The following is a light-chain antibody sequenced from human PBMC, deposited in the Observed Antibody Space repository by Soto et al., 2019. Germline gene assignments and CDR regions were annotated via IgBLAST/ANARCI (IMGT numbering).Light chain of an antibody. V-gene: IGKV3-11*01. CDR1: QSVFSY. J-gene: IGKJ3*01. Sequence: EIVLTQSPATLSLSPGERATLSCRASQSVFSYLAWYQQNPGQAPRLLIYDVYNRATGIPARFIGSGSGTDCPLTISSLEPEDFAVYYCQQRSNWPPVTFGPGTKVDLK. CDR2: DVY. CDR3: QQRSNWPPVT.